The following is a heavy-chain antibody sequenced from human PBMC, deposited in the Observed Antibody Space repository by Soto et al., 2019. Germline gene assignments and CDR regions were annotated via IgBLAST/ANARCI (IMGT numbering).Heavy chain of an antibody. D-gene: IGHD4-17*01. Sequence: SETLSLTCTVSGGSISSSSYYWGWIRQPPGKGLEWIGSIYYSGSTYYNPSLKSRVTISVDTSKNQFSLKLSSVTAADTAVYYCARQSGTTVENYGMDVWGQGTTVTVSS. V-gene: IGHV4-39*01. CDR3: ARQSGTTVENYGMDV. CDR1: GGSISSSSYY. CDR2: IYYSGST. J-gene: IGHJ6*02.